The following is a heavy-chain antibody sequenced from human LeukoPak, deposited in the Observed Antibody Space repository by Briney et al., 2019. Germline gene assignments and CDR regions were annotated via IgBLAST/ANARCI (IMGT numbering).Heavy chain of an antibody. V-gene: IGHV4-38-2*02. J-gene: IGHJ5*02. CDR2: IYHSGTT. Sequence: SETLSLTCTVSGYSISSGYFWGWIRQPPGKGLEWIGSIYHSGTTYYNPSLKSRVTVSVDTSKNQFSLKLTSVTAADTAVYYCARGYSSSWYFNWFDPWGQGTLVTVSS. D-gene: IGHD6-13*01. CDR1: GYSISSGYF. CDR3: ARGYSSSWYFNWFDP.